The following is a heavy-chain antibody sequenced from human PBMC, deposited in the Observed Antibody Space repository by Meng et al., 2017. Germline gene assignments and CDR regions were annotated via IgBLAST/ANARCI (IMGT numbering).Heavy chain of an antibody. V-gene: IGHV4-59*08. J-gene: IGHJ4*02. CDR2: IYYSGST. CDR1: GGSISSYY. Sequence: SETLSLTCTVSGGSISSYYWSWIRQPPGKGLEWIGYIYYSGSTNYNPSLKSRVTISVDTSKNQFSLKLSSVTAADTAVYYCARQYSGSYETYDYWGQGTLVTVSS. CDR3: ARQYSGSYETYDY. D-gene: IGHD1-26*01.